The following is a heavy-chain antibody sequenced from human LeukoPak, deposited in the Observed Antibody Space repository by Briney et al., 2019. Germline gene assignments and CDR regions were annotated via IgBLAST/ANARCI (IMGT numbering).Heavy chain of an antibody. CDR2: ISSSSSYI. CDR1: GFTFSSYS. D-gene: IGHD3-10*01. J-gene: IGHJ5*02. V-gene: IGHV3-21*01. Sequence: GGSLRLSCAASGFTFSSYSMNWVRQAPGKGLEWVSSISSSSSYIYYADSVKGRFTISRDNAKNSLYLQMNSLRAEDTAVFYCALLWFGELLPWGQGTLVTVSS. CDR3: ALLWFGELLP.